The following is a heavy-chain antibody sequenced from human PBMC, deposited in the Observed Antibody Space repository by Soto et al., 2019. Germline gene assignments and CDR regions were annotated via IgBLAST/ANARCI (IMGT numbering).Heavy chain of an antibody. CDR1: GGSISSGGYY. V-gene: IGHV4-31*03. J-gene: IGHJ4*02. CDR2: IYYSGST. Sequence: SETLSLTCTVSGGSISSGGYYWSWIRQHPGKGLEWIGYIYYSGSTYYNPSLKSRVTISVDTSKNQFSLKLSSVTAADTAVYYCARERPIAVAGTSSPGFXYWGQGTLVTVSS. D-gene: IGHD6-19*01. CDR3: ARERPIAVAGTSSPGFXY.